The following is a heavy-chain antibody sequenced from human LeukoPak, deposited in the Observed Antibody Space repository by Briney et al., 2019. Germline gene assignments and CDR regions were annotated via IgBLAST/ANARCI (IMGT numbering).Heavy chain of an antibody. CDR2: IWYDGSIK. Sequence: PGRSLRLSCAASGFNFSTYGMHWVRRAPGKGLEWVAVIWYDGSIKNYADSVKGRFTISRDNSKRTLFLQMNSLRAEDTAFYYCAKAELGVDTFFDYWGQGTLVTVSS. D-gene: IGHD3-3*01. J-gene: IGHJ4*02. CDR1: GFNFSTYG. CDR3: AKAELGVDTFFDY. V-gene: IGHV3-33*06.